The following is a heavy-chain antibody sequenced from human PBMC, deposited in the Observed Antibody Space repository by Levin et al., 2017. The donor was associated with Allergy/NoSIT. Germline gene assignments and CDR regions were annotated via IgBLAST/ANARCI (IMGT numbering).Heavy chain of an antibody. J-gene: IGHJ4*02. V-gene: IGHV4-30-2*01. D-gene: IGHD5-18*01. CDR3: ARVAGYSYGYYFDY. CDR2: IYPSGST. Sequence: SETLSLTCAVSGGSISSGGYSWSWIRQPPGKGLEWIGNIYPSGSTYYNPSLKSRVTISVDRSKNQFSLNLSSVTAADTAVYYCARVAGYSYGYYFDYWGQGTLVTVSS. CDR1: GGSISSGGYS.